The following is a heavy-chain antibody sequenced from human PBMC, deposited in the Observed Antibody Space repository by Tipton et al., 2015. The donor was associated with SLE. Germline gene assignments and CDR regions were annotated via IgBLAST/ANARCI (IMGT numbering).Heavy chain of an antibody. CDR2: INCSGST. D-gene: IGHD3-10*01. CDR3: ARVGFDYYGSGSFQFDP. Sequence: TLSLTCTVSGGSISSNYWTWIRQSPGKGLKWIGDINCSGSTNYSPSLKSRVTISVDTSKNQFSLNLSSLTAADTAVYYCARVGFDYYGSGSFQFDPWGQGTLVSVSS. J-gene: IGHJ5*02. V-gene: IGHV4-59*12. CDR1: GGSISSNY.